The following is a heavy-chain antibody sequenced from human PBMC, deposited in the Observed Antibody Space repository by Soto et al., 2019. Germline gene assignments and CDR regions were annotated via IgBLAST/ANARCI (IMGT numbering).Heavy chain of an antibody. CDR1: GYTFTSYH. CDR2: ISAYNSNT. CDR3: ARDTPPTDY. V-gene: IGHV1-18*01. Sequence: QVQLVQSGAEVKKPGASVKVSCKTSGYTFTSYHISWVRQAPGQGLEWMGWISAYNSNTNYAQKFPGKVTXTTDTLTSTAYMELRSLRSDDTAVYYCARDTPPTDYWGQGTLVTVSS. J-gene: IGHJ4*02.